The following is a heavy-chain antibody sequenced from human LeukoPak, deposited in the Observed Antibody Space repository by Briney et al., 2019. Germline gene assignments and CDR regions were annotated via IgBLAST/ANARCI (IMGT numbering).Heavy chain of an antibody. CDR3: ARVFHDSTSPGADY. CDR2: IYYSGST. V-gene: IGHV4-39*07. D-gene: IGHD3-22*01. Sequence: SETLSLTCTVSGGSISSSSYYWGWIRQPPGKGLEWIGSIYYSGSTYYNPSLKSRVTISVDTSKNQFSLKLSSVTAADTAVYYCARVFHDSTSPGADYWGQGTLVTVSS. CDR1: GGSISSSSYY. J-gene: IGHJ4*02.